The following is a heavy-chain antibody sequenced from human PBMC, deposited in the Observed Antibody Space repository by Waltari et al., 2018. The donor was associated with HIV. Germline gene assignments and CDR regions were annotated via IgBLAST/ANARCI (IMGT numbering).Heavy chain of an antibody. CDR2: INSDGSST. CDR1: GLPFSSSW. Sequence: EVQLVASGGGLVEPGGPLRLSCAASGLPFSSSWMHRVPHTPGTGLVWVSGINSDGSSTKYADSVKDRFSISRDNAKNTLYLQMNTLRDENTAVYYCTRVPEVEMATIWYFDLWGRGTLVTVSS. J-gene: IGHJ2*01. V-gene: IGHV3-74*03. CDR3: TRVPEVEMATIWYFDL. D-gene: IGHD5-12*01.